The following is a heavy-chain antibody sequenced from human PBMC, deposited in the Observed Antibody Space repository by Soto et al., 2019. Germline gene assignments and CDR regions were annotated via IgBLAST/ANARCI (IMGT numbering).Heavy chain of an antibody. J-gene: IGHJ6*04. CDR2: IQSGGTT. CDR3: TRDDVHFNGNRYYGVPMDV. CDR1: GFSVSSKY. D-gene: IGHD2-8*01. V-gene: IGHV3-66*01. Sequence: EVQLVESGGDLVQPGGSLRLSCAASGFSVSSKYMSWVRQAPGKGLEWVSLIQSGGTTYYAGSLKGRFTISRDYSETTLFLQLNSLRVEDTAVYYCTRDDVHFNGNRYYGVPMDVWGKGTTVTVSA.